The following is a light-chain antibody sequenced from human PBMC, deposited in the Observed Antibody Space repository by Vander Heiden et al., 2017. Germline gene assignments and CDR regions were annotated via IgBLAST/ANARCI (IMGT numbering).Light chain of an antibody. CDR1: SSNIGAPYD. J-gene: IGLJ2*01. CDR2: DNT. CDR3: QSHDDSLSGFVV. Sequence: SVLTQPPSVSGAPGQRVTISCTGTSSNIGAPYDVHWYQHLPGTAPKLLIYDNTHRPSGVPDRFSGSKSGTSASLAITGLQAEDEADYYCQSHDDSLSGFVVFGGGTKLTVL. V-gene: IGLV1-40*01.